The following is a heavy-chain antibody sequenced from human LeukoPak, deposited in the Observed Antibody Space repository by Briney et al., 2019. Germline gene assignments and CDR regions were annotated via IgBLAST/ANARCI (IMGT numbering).Heavy chain of an antibody. CDR2: ISGSGSTI. J-gene: IGHJ4*02. Sequence: GGSLRLSCAASGFTFSSYEMNWVRQAPGKGLEWISYISGSGSTIYYADSVKGRFTISRDNARSSLYLQLNSLRAEDTAVYYCARGGRGLYISYWGQGTLVTVSS. CDR1: GFTFSSYE. V-gene: IGHV3-48*03. D-gene: IGHD2-15*01. CDR3: ARGGRGLYISY.